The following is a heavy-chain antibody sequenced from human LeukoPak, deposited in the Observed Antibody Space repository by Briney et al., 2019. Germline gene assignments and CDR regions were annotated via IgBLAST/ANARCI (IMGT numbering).Heavy chain of an antibody. D-gene: IGHD5-24*01. V-gene: IGHV3-53*01. J-gene: IGHJ3*02. CDR1: GFTVSSNY. CDR3: ARGSSALEMATITAFDI. CDR2: IYSGGST. Sequence: GGSLRLSCAASGFTVSSNYMSWVRQAPGKGLEWVSVIYSGGSTYYADSVKGRFTISRDNSKNTLYLQMNSLRAEDTAVYYCARGSSALEMATITAFDIWGQGQWSPSLQ.